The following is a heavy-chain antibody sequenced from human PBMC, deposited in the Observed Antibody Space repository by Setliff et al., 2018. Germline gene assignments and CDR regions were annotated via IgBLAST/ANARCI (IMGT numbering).Heavy chain of an antibody. Sequence: GASVKVSCKASGYTFATYGISWVRQAPGQGLEWMGWISPYNSNTNYAQNFQGRVTMTTDTSTSTAYMELRSLRSDDTAMYCCARDLSTTVMTRSWYYFDYWGQGTLVTVSS. CDR3: ARDLSTTVMTRSWYYFDY. D-gene: IGHD4-17*01. V-gene: IGHV1-18*01. J-gene: IGHJ4*02. CDR2: ISPYNSNT. CDR1: GYTFATYG.